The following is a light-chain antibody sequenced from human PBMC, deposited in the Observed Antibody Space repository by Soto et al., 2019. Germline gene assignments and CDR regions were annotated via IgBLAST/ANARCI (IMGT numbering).Light chain of an antibody. CDR3: AVWDVSLNGLNV. J-gene: IGLJ1*01. V-gene: IGLV1-44*01. CDR1: SSNIGSSS. Sequence: QSVLTQPPSASGTPGQRVTISCSGSSSNIGSSSVNWYQQLPGTAPKLLIYNNNQWPSGVPDRFSGSKSGTSASLAISGLQSEDEADYYCAVWDVSLNGLNVFGTGTKLTVL. CDR2: NNN.